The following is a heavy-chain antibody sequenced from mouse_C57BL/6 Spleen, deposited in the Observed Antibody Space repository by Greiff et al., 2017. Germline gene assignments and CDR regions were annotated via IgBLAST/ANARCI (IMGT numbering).Heavy chain of an antibody. CDR2: ISYDGSN. Sequence: VQLQQSGPGLVKPSPSLSLTCSATGYSITSGYYWNWIRQFPGNKLEWMGCISYDGSNNYNPSLKNRISITRDTSKNQFFLKLNSVTTEDTATYYCASGDYYGRYFDVWGTGTTVTVSS. V-gene: IGHV3-6*01. J-gene: IGHJ1*03. D-gene: IGHD1-1*01. CDR3: ASGDYYGRYFDV. CDR1: GYSITSGYY.